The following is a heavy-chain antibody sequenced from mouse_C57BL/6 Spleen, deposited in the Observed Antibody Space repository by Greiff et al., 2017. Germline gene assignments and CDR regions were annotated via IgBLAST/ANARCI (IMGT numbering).Heavy chain of an antibody. J-gene: IGHJ3*01. CDR2: INPSTGGT. CDR1: GYSFTGYY. CDR3: AGYDYETWYAD. Sequence: VQLQQSGPELVKPGASVKISCKASGYSFTGYYMNWVKQSPDKSLEWIGEINPSTGGTTYNQKFKAKATVTEDKSSSTAYMQLKSLTSEDSAVYDGAGYDYETWYADWGQGTLVTVSA. V-gene: IGHV1-42*01. D-gene: IGHD2-4*01.